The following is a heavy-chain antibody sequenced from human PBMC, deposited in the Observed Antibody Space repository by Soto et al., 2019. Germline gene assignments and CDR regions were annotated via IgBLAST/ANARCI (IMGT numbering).Heavy chain of an antibody. D-gene: IGHD3-22*01. V-gene: IGHV1-69*06. Sequence: SVKVSCKASGGTFGSDAITWVRQAPGQGLEWVGRIIPIFGTTNYAQNLQGRVTISADKSTLTSYMELHSLTSDDTALYYCARDRTDSGYYTNWLDPWGQGTQVTVS. J-gene: IGHJ5*02. CDR3: ARDRTDSGYYTNWLDP. CDR1: GGTFGSDA. CDR2: IIPIFGTT.